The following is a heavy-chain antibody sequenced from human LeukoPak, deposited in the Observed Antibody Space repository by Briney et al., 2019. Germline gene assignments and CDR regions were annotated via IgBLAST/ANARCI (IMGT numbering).Heavy chain of an antibody. CDR2: ITGSGGTT. D-gene: IGHD3-9*01. V-gene: IGHV3-23*01. J-gene: IGHJ4*02. Sequence: GGSLRLSCAASGFTFSDYAMSWVRQAPGKGLEWVSAITGSGGTTWYADSVKGHFTISRDNSKNTLYLQMNSLGADDTAVYYCAKGGDYDGLTGYYDSDCWGQGTLVTVSS. CDR3: AKGGDYDGLTGYYDSDC. CDR1: GFTFSDYA.